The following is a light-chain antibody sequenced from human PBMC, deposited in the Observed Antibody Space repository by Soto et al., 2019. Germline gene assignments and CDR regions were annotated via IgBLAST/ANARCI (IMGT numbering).Light chain of an antibody. CDR3: QQSHSTPWT. Sequence: DIQMTQSPSSLSASVGDRVTITCRASQSISSYLNWYQQKPGKAPKVLIYAASNLQSGVPSRFSGSGSGTDFTLTISSLQPEDYATYHCQQSHSTPWTFGQGTKVDI. V-gene: IGKV1-39*01. CDR1: QSISSY. CDR2: AAS. J-gene: IGKJ1*01.